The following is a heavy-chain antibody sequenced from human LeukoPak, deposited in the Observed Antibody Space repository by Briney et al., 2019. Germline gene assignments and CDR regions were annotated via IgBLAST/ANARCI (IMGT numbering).Heavy chain of an antibody. CDR2: ISYDGSNK. D-gene: IGHD3-10*01. V-gene: IGHV3-30*03. CDR1: GFTFSSYG. J-gene: IGHJ4*02. CDR3: ARDLRDYYGSGSYDY. Sequence: PGGSLRLSCAASGFTFSSYGMHWVRQAPGKGLEWVAVISYDGSNKYYADSVKGRFTISRDNSKNTLYLQMNSLRAEDTAVYYCARDLRDYYGSGSYDYWGQGTQVTVSS.